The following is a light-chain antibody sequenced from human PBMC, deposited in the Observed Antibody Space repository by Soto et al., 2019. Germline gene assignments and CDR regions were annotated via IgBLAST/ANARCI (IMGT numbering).Light chain of an antibody. CDR2: DAS. CDR1: QSISSR. CDR3: QQYYSYPPT. Sequence: DIQMTQSPSTLSASVGYRFTITCRASQSISSRLAWCQQKPGKAPKLLIFDASTLQSGVPSRFSGSGSGTDFTLTISCLQSEDFATYYCQQYYSYPPTFGQGTKVDIK. V-gene: IGKV1-5*01. J-gene: IGKJ1*01.